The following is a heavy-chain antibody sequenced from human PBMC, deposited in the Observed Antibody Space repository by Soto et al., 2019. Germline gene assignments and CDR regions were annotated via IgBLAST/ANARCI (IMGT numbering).Heavy chain of an antibody. V-gene: IGHV4-39*01. D-gene: IGHD6-13*01. J-gene: IGHJ4*02. CDR1: GGSISSCSYY. CDR3: ARHDAASGEESVDY. CDR2: IYCSGST. Sequence: QLQVQESGPGLVKPSETLSLTCTVSGGSISSCSYYWGWIRQPPGKGLEWIGSIYCSGSTSYNPSLKSRVTISVDTSKNQFSLKLSSVTAADTAVYYCARHDAASGEESVDYWGQGTLVTVSS.